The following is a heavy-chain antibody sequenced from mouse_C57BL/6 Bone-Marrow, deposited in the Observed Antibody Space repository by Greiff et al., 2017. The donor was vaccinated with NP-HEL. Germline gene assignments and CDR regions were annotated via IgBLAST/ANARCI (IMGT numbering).Heavy chain of an antibody. J-gene: IGHJ4*01. CDR3: ARDYDYGGYYAMDY. CDR2: ISDGGSYT. CDR1: GFTFSSYA. V-gene: IGHV5-4*01. Sequence: EVKLMESGGGLVKPGGSLKLSCAASGFTFSSYAMSWVRQTPEKRLEWVATISDGGSYTYYPDNVKGRFTIYRDNAKNNLYLQMSHLKSEDTAMYYCARDYDYGGYYAMDYWGQGTSVTVSS. D-gene: IGHD2-4*01.